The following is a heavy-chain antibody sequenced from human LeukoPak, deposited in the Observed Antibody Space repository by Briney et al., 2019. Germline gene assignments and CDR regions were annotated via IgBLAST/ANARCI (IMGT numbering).Heavy chain of an antibody. CDR1: GGSISSYY. CDR3: ARDQYYYDSSGLRTMDV. J-gene: IGHJ6*03. D-gene: IGHD3-22*01. CDR2: IYTSGST. V-gene: IGHV4-4*07. Sequence: PSETLSLTCTVSGGSISSYYWSWIRQPPGKGLEWIGRIYTSGSTNYNPSLKSRVTMSVDTSKNQFSLKLSSVTAAGTAVYYCARDQYYYDSSGLRTMDVWGKGTTVTISS.